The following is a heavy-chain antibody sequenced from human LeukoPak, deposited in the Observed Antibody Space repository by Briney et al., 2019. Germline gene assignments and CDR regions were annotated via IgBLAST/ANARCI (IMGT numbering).Heavy chain of an antibody. Sequence: GGSLRLSCAASQYPFNDYYMSWVRQAPGKGLEWVSAISGGGGRTSYTDSVKGRFTISRDNSKNTLYLQMNSLRAEDTAVYYCAKDWDQLLYYFDYWGQGTLVTVSS. V-gene: IGHV3-23*01. CDR3: AKDWDQLLYYFDY. J-gene: IGHJ4*02. CDR2: ISGGGGRT. CDR1: QYPFNDYY. D-gene: IGHD2-2*01.